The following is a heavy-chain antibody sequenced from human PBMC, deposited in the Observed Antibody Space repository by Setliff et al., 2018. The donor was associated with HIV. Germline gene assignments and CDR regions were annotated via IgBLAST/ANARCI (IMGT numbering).Heavy chain of an antibody. J-gene: IGHJ4*02. CDR1: GLSLSTSGVG. V-gene: IGHV2-5*01. CDR3: AYSGRQLRGPYFDF. Sequence: GSGPTLVNPTQTLTLTCTFSGLSLSTSGVGVGWTRQPPGKALEWLAVIYWNNDKYYSPSLKSRITITKDTSKNQVVLRMTNMDPVDTATYYCAYSGRQLRGPYFDFWGQGTPVTVSS. D-gene: IGHD1-1*01. CDR2: IYWNNDK.